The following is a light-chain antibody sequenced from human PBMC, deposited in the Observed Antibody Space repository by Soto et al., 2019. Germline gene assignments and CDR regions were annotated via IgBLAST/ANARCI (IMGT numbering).Light chain of an antibody. CDR2: EVS. Sequence: QSALTQPASMSGSPGQSISISCTGTSSDIGDYNYVSWYQQHPGKAPKLLIYEVSNRPSGVSYRFSGSKSGNTASLAISGLQAEDEADYYCSSYTRTTPYVFGTGTKVTVL. V-gene: IGLV2-14*01. J-gene: IGLJ1*01. CDR1: SSDIGDYNY. CDR3: SSYTRTTPYV.